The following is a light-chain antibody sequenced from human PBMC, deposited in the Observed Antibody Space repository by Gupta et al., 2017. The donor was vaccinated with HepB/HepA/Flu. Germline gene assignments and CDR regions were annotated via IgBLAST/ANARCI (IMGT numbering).Light chain of an antibody. CDR1: QSLLHRNGFHF. CDR2: VSS. Sequence: IVMTRAPLFLSVTPGKTPSISCKSSQSLLHRNGFHFLDWYVQKPGQSPQLLIYVSSRRAPGVSDRFSGSGSGTDFTLTISRVEAEDVGIYYCLQSREGVHTFGGGTKVEIK. J-gene: IGKJ4*01. V-gene: IGKV2-28*01. CDR3: LQSREGVHT.